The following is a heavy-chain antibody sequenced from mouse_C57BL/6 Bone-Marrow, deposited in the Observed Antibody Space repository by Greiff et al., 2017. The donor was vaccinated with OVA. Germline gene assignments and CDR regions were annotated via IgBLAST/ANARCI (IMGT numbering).Heavy chain of an antibody. CDR3: ARNGAGQLRFYWYFDV. Sequence: QVQLQQPGAELVMPGASVKLSCKASGYTFTSYWMHWVKQRPGQGLEWIGEIDPSDSYTNYNQKFKGKSTLTVDKSSSTAYMQLSSLTSEDSAVYYGARNGAGQLRFYWYFDVWGTGTTVTVSS. V-gene: IGHV1-69*01. CDR2: IDPSDSYT. D-gene: IGHD3-2*02. J-gene: IGHJ1*03. CDR1: GYTFTSYW.